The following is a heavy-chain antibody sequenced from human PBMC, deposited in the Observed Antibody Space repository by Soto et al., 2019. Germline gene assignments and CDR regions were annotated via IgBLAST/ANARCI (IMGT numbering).Heavy chain of an antibody. CDR2: ISSSSSYI. V-gene: IGHV3-21*01. CDR1: VFTFSSYS. J-gene: IGHJ6*02. D-gene: IGHD2-2*01. CDR3: ARDRRYCSSTSCHYYGMDV. Sequence: PGGSLRLSCAASVFTFSSYSMNWVRQAPGKGLEWVSSISSSSSYIYYADSVKGRFTISRGNAKNSLYLQMNSLRAEDTAVYYCARDRRYCSSTSCHYYGMDVWGQGTTVTVSS.